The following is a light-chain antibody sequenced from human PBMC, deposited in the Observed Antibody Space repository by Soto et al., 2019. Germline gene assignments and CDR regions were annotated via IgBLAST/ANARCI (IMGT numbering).Light chain of an antibody. J-gene: IGKJ2*01. Sequence: EIVMTQSPATLSVSPGERATLSCRASQSVKSDLAWYQQKPGQAPRLLIYGASTRATGIPAKFSGIWSGTEFTLTISSLQSEDFAVYYCQQYDNWPQTFGQGTKLEIK. CDR2: GAS. CDR1: QSVKSD. V-gene: IGKV3-15*01. CDR3: QQYDNWPQT.